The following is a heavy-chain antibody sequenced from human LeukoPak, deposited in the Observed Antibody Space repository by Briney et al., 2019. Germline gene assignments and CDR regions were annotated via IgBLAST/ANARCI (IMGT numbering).Heavy chain of an antibody. D-gene: IGHD1-20*01. J-gene: IGHJ4*02. CDR1: GFTVSSNY. CDR2: IYSGGST. V-gene: IGHV3-53*04. CDR3: AGARITGTTSAFDY. Sequence: GGSLRLSCAASGFTVSSNYMSWVRQAPGKGLEWVSVIYSGGSTYYADSVKGRFTISRHNSKNTLYLQMNSLRAEDTAVYYCAGARITGTTSAFDYWGQGTLVTVSS.